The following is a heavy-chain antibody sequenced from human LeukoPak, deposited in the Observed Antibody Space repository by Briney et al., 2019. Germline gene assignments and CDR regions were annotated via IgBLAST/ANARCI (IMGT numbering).Heavy chain of an antibody. CDR3: ARRRYYDGSGYLE. CDR2: IYYSGRT. J-gene: IGHJ1*01. D-gene: IGHD3-22*01. V-gene: IGHV4-39*01. CDR1: SGSIRSSSYY. Sequence: SETLSLTCTVSSGSIRSSSYYWDWIRQPPGTGLQWIGTIYYSGRTYYSPSLKSRVTMSVDTSNNQFSLNLRSVTAADTAVYYCARRRYYDGSGYLEWGQGTLLSVSS.